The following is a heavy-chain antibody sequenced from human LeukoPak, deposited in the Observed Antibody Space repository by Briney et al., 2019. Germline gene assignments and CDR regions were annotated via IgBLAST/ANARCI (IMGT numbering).Heavy chain of an antibody. CDR3: ARDKGYCSSTSCYDAYYGMDV. J-gene: IGHJ6*02. D-gene: IGHD2-2*01. Sequence: ASVKLSCKASGGTFSSYAISWVRQAPGQGLEWMGGIIPIFGTANYAQKFQGRVTITADESTSTAYMELSSLRSEDTAVYYCARDKGYCSSTSCYDAYYGMDVWGQGTTVTVSS. V-gene: IGHV1-69*13. CDR2: IIPIFGTA. CDR1: GGTFSSYA.